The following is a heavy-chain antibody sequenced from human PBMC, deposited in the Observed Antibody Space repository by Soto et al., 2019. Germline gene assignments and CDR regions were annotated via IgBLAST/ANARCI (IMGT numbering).Heavy chain of an antibody. J-gene: IGHJ4*02. CDR1: GFTFESYA. CDR3: AKGSHYDILTAYHAFDY. Sequence: GGSLRLSCTASGFTFESYAMNWVRQAPGKGLEWVSSISGGGGGTYYADSVKGRLTISRDDSKNTLYLQMNSLRAEDTALYYCAKGSHYDILTAYHAFDYWGPGTLVTVSS. D-gene: IGHD3-9*01. V-gene: IGHV3-23*01. CDR2: ISGGGGGT.